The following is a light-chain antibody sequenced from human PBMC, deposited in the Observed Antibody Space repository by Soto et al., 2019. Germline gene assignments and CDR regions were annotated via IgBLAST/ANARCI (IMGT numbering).Light chain of an antibody. J-gene: IGLJ2*01. Sequence: QSVLTQPASVSGSPGQSITISCTGTSSDVVSYSLVSWYQQHPGKAPKLMIYEVRRRPSGVSNRFSGSKSGNTASLTISGLQAEDEADYYCCSYAGSISFVVLGGGTKLTVL. V-gene: IGLV2-23*02. CDR2: EVR. CDR3: CSYAGSISFVV. CDR1: SSDVVSYSL.